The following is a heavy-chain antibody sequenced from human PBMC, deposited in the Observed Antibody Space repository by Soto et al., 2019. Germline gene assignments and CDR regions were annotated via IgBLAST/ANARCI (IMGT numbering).Heavy chain of an antibody. CDR1: GFTVSSNY. V-gene: IGHV3-66*01. CDR2: IYSGGST. D-gene: IGHD6-13*01. J-gene: IGHJ6*03. CDR3: ARDHSSSRDYYYYYMDV. Sequence: GGSLRLSCAASGFTVSSNYMSWVRQAPGKGLEWVSVIYSGGSTYYADSVKGRFTISRDNSKNTLYLQMNSLRAEDTAVYYCARDHSSSRDYYYYYMDVWGKGTTVTVSS.